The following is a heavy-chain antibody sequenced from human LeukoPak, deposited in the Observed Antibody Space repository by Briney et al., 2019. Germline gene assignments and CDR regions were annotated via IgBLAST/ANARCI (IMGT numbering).Heavy chain of an antibody. D-gene: IGHD3-16*01. CDR1: GFTFSSYV. Sequence: GGVLRLSCAASGFTFSSYVMHWVRQAPGKGLEWVSVIPYDGNNIYYADSVKGRFTISRDSSKNTLYLQMNSLRAEDPAVYYCARERGRCEGVADYWAQGTLVTVSS. CDR3: ARERGRCEGVADY. J-gene: IGHJ4*02. V-gene: IGHV3-30-3*01. CDR2: IPYDGNNI.